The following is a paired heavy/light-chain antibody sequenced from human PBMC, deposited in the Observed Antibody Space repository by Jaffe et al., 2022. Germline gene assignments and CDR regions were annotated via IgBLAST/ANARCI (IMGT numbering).Light chain of an antibody. Sequence: QSVLTQPPSVSGAPGQRVTISCTGSSSNIGAGYDVHWYQQLPGTAPKLLIYTNNNRPSGVPDRFSASKSGTSASLAITGLQAEDEADYYCQSYDSSLSGSVFGGGTKLTVL. CDR2: TNN. V-gene: IGLV1-40*01. J-gene: IGLJ3*02. CDR3: QSYDSSLSGSV. CDR1: SSNIGAGYD.
Heavy chain of an antibody. J-gene: IGHJ2*01. Sequence: QITLKESGSTLVKPTQTLTLTCTFSGFSLSTSGVGVGWIRQPPRKALEWLALLYWDDDKRYRPSLKSRLTITKDTSKNQVVLTMTNMDPVDTATYYCAHSSRSTTGKGRYFDLWGRGTLVTVSS. CDR3: AHSSRSTTGKGRYFDL. D-gene: IGHD1-1*01. CDR2: LYWDDDK. CDR1: GFSLSTSGVG. V-gene: IGHV2-5*02.